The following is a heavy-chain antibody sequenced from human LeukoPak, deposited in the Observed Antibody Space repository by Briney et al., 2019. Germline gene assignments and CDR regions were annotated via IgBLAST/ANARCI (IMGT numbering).Heavy chain of an antibody. J-gene: IGHJ5*02. V-gene: IGHV4-61*08. CDR1: GDSVSRSDSY. Sequence: SETLSLTCSVSGDSVSRSDSYWDWIRQPPGKGLEWIGYIYYSGSTNYNPSLKSRVTISVDTSKNQFSLKLSSVTAADTAVYYCARAQGNDFWSGRNWFDPWGQGTLVTVSS. CDR2: IYYSGST. D-gene: IGHD3-3*01. CDR3: ARAQGNDFWSGRNWFDP.